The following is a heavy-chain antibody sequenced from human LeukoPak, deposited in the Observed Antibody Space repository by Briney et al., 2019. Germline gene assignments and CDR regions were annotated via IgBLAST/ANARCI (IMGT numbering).Heavy chain of an antibody. CDR3: ARVQDFETRGYYLGY. CDR1: GVSFSDYY. CDR2: INHSGST. Sequence: KPSETLSLTCAVYGVSFSDYYWNWIRQPPGKGLEWIGEINHSGSTNYNPSLKSRVTMSVDTFKNQFSLTLSSVTAADTAVYYCARVQDFETRGYYLGYWGHGTLVTVSS. V-gene: IGHV4-34*01. J-gene: IGHJ4*01. D-gene: IGHD3-22*01.